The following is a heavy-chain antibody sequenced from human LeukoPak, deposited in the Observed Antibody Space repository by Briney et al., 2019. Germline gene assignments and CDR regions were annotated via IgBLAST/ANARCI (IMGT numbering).Heavy chain of an antibody. D-gene: IGHD3-10*01. J-gene: IGHJ4*02. CDR2: IYYSGST. CDR3: ARDITMVRGAPFDY. CDR1: GGSISSYY. Sequence: SETLSLTCTVSGGSISSYYWSWIRQPPGKGLEWIGYIYYSGSTNYNPSLKSRVTISVDTSKNQFSLKLSSVTAADTAVYYCARDITMVRGAPFDYWGQGTLVTVSS. V-gene: IGHV4-59*12.